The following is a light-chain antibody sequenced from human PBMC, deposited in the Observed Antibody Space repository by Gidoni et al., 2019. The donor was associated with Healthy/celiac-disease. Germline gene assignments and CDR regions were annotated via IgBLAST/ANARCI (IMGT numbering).Light chain of an antibody. V-gene: IGKV2-28*01. J-gene: IGKJ4*01. CDR2: LGS. CDR3: MQALQTPF. Sequence: EMVMTQSPLSLPVTPGEPASISCRSSQSLLHSNGYNYLDWYLQKPGQSPQLLIYLGSNRASGVPDRFSGSGSGTDFTLKISRVEAEDVGVYYCMQALQTPFFGGGTKVEIK. CDR1: QSLLHSNGYNY.